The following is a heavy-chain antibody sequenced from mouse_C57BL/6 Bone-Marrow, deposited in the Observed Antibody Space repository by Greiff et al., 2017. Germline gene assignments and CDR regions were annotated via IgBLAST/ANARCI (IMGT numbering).Heavy chain of an antibody. V-gene: IGHV5-4*01. J-gene: IGHJ3*01. CDR3: ARDLSH. CDR2: ISDGGSYT. Sequence: EVKLVESGGGLVKPGGSLKLSCAASGFTFSSYAMSWVRQTPEKRLEWVATISDGGSYTYYPDNVKGRFTISRDNAKNNLYLQMSHLKSEDTAMYYCARDLSHWGQRTLVTVSA. CDR1: GFTFSSYA.